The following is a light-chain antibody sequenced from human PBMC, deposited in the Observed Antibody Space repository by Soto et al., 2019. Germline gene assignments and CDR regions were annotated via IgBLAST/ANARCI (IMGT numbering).Light chain of an antibody. CDR2: EVT. V-gene: IGLV2-23*02. CDR1: RSDVGSYNS. Sequence: QSALTQPASVSGSPGESITISCTGTRSDVGSYNSIAWYQQHPGKAPRVMIFEVTKRPSGISNRFSGSKSGSTASLTISGLQAEDEADYFCFSYAGDSTWVFGGGTNLTVL. J-gene: IGLJ3*02. CDR3: FSYAGDSTWV.